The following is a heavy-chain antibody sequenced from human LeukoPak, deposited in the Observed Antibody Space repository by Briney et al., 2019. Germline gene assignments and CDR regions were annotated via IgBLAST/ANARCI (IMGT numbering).Heavy chain of an antibody. D-gene: IGHD3-10*01. CDR3: AKAAIHYGSGSPRGYNWFDP. CDR1: GFTFSDYY. J-gene: IGHJ5*02. Sequence: GGSLRLSCAASGFTFSDYYMSWIRQAPGKGLEWVSYISSSGSTIYYADSVKGRFTISRDNAKNSLYLQMDSLRAEDTALYYCAKAAIHYGSGSPRGYNWFDPWGQGTLVTVSS. V-gene: IGHV3-11*01. CDR2: ISSSGSTI.